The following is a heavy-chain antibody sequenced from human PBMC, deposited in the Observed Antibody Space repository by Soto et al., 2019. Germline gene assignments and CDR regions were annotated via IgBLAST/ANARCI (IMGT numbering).Heavy chain of an antibody. CDR1: GYTFTGYY. CDR2: INPNSGGT. V-gene: IGHV1-2*04. Sequence: ASVKVSCKASGYTFTGYYMHWVRQAPGQGLEWMGWINPNSGGTNYAQKFQGWVTMTRDTSISTAYMELSRLRSDDTAVYYCARAPICSGGSCYSVRNWNGVPLWAFDIWGQGTMVTVSS. J-gene: IGHJ3*02. D-gene: IGHD2-15*01. CDR3: ARAPICSGGSCYSVRNWNGVPLWAFDI.